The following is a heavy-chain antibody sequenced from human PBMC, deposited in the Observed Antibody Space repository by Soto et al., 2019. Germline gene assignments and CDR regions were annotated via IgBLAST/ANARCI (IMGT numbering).Heavy chain of an antibody. Sequence: GGSLRLSGAASGCPFSSYAMHWVRQAPGKGLEWVAVISYDGSNKYYADSVKGRFTISRDNSKNTLYLQMNSLRAEDTAVYYCSRALSIAPYYYYGMDVWGQGTTVTVSS. V-gene: IGHV3-30-3*01. CDR1: GCPFSSYA. J-gene: IGHJ6*02. D-gene: IGHD6-6*01. CDR2: ISYDGSNK. CDR3: SRALSIAPYYYYGMDV.